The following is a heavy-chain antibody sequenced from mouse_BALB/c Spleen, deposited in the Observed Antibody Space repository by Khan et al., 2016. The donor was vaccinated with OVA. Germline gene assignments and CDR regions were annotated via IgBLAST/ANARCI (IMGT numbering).Heavy chain of an antibody. V-gene: IGHV3-2*02. CDR2: ITYSGSP. CDR3: ARGLRYFDY. D-gene: IGHD3-1*01. CDR1: GYSITSAYA. J-gene: IGHJ2*01. Sequence: EVQLQESGPGLVKPSQSLSLTCTVTGYSITSAYAWNWIRQFPGDKLEWMGSITYSGSPNYNPSPKRRISIHRDTSKNQFCRQWNSGTTEETGTYFGARGLRYFDYWGQGTTLTVSS.